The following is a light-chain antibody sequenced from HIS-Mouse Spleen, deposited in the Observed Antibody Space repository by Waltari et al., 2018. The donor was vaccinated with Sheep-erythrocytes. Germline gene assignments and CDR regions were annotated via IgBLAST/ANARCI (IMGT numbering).Light chain of an antibody. V-gene: IGLV3-10*01. J-gene: IGLJ2*01. CDR1: AFPNKY. Sequence: SYELTQPPSGSVSPGQTARITCPGDAFPNKYAYWYQQKSGQAPVLVIYEDSKPPPGIPERCAGSSSGTVATLTISGAQVEEEADYYCYSTDSSGNHRVFGGGTKLTVL. CDR2: EDS. CDR3: YSTDSSGNHRV.